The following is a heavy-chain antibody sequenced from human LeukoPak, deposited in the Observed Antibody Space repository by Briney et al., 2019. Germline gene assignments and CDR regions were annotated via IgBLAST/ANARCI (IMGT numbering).Heavy chain of an antibody. V-gene: IGHV3-7*01. Sequence: GGSLRLSCTASGFTVSSTHIGWVRQTPGKGLEWVANIKQDGSEKYYVDSVKGRFTISRDNAKNSLYLQMNSLRAEDTAVYYRARDRSGSLWGQGTLVTVSS. CDR3: ARDRSGSL. CDR1: GFTVSSTH. CDR2: IKQDGSEK. J-gene: IGHJ4*02. D-gene: IGHD1-26*01.